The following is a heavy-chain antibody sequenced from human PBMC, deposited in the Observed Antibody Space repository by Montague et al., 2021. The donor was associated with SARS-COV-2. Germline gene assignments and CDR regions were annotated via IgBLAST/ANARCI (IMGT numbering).Heavy chain of an antibody. CDR1: GFSLSTSGVG. D-gene: IGHD6-6*01. J-gene: IGHJ4*02. Sequence: PALVKPTQTLTLTCTFSGFSLSTSGVGVGWIRQPPGKALEWLALIYWDDDNRYSPSLKSRLTITKDTSKNQVVLTMTNMDPVDTATYYCAHKYSSFTGPYLDSWGQGTLVTVSS. V-gene: IGHV2-5*02. CDR3: AHKYSSFTGPYLDS. CDR2: IYWDDDN.